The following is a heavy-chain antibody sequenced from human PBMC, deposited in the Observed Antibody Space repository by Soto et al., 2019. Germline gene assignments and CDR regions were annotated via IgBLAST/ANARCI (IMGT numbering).Heavy chain of an antibody. J-gene: IGHJ6*02. CDR1: GGTFSSYA. V-gene: IGHV1-69*13. CDR2: IIPIFGTA. CDR3: ATCSTSCKYYYYYGMDV. Sequence: ASVKVSCKASGGTFSSYAISWVRQAPGQGLEWMGGIIPIFGTANYAQKFQGRVTITADESTSTAYMELSSLRSEDTAVYYCATCSTSCKYYYYYGMDVWGQGTTVTVSS. D-gene: IGHD2-2*01.